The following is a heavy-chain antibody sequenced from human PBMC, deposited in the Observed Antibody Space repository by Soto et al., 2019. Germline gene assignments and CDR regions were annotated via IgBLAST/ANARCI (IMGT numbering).Heavy chain of an antibody. CDR2: INNSGST. CDR1: GGSFSGYY. D-gene: IGHD2-15*01. J-gene: IGHJ4*02. CDR3: ARGVGIVVVVAATILDY. Sequence: QVQLQQWGAGLLKPSETLSLTCAVYGGSFSGYYWSWIRQPPGKGLEWIGEINNSGSTNYNPTLKSRVTISVDTSKNQFSLKLSSVTAADTAVYYCARGVGIVVVVAATILDYWGQGTLVTVSS. V-gene: IGHV4-34*01.